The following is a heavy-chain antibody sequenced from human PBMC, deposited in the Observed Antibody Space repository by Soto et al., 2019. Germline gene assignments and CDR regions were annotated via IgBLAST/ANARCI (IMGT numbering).Heavy chain of an antibody. Sequence: QVQLQESGPGLVKPSETLSLICTVSGGSISSLYWSWIRQPPGRGLEWIGYIAYTGNTLYNHSLKSRVTISVDTSKNQFSLKLNSVTAADTAVYYCARLEASSWFSFWGQGTLVTVSS. J-gene: IGHJ4*02. CDR1: GGSISSLY. D-gene: IGHD6-13*01. V-gene: IGHV4-59*08. CDR2: IAYTGNT. CDR3: ARLEASSWFSF.